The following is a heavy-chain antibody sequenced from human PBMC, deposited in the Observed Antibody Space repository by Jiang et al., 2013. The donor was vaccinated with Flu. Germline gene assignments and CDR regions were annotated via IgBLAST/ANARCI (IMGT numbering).Heavy chain of an antibody. J-gene: IGHJ5*02. Sequence: LLKPSETLSLTCTVSGGSISSYYWSWIRQPPGKGLEWIGYIYYSGSTNYNPSLKSRVTISVDTSKNQFSLKLSSVTAADTAVYYCARGGGDTDYGDYPEGGWFDPWGQGTLVTVSS. CDR1: GGSISSYY. D-gene: IGHD4-17*01. CDR2: IYYSGST. CDR3: ARGGGDTDYGDYPEGGWFDP. V-gene: IGHV4-59*01.